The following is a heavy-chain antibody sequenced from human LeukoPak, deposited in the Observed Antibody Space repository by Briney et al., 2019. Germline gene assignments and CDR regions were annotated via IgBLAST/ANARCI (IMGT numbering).Heavy chain of an antibody. J-gene: IGHJ6*02. Sequence: PGRSLRLSCAASGFTFSSYGMHWVRQAPGKGLEWVAVISYDGSNKYYADSVKGRFTISRNNSKNTLCLQMNSLRAEDTAVYYCAKDSHNNYGMDVWGQGTTVTVSS. CDR2: ISYDGSNK. CDR1: GFTFSSYG. D-gene: IGHD1-1*01. CDR3: AKDSHNNYGMDV. V-gene: IGHV3-30*18.